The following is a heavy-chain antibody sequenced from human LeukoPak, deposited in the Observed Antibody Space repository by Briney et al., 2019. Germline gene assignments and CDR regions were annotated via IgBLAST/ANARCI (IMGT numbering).Heavy chain of an antibody. Sequence: NPSETLSLTCTVSGGSISSDYWQWIRQPPGKGLEWIGYIYNSGSTNYNPSLKSRVTISIDTSKNQFSLKLTSVTAADTAVYYCATRGYWGQGTLVTVSS. CDR1: GGSISSDY. CDR3: ATRGY. V-gene: IGHV4-59*08. CDR2: IYNSGST. D-gene: IGHD3-10*01. J-gene: IGHJ4*02.